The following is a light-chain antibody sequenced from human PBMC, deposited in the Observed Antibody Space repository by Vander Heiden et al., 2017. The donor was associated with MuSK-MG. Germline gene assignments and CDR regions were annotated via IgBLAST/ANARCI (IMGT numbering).Light chain of an antibody. CDR2: WAS. V-gene: IGKV4-1*01. CDR3: QKYQTTPYT. CDR1: QSLLFSSNNKND. Sequence: DIVMTQSPDSLAVPLGERATLNCKSSQSLLFSSNNKNDLAWYQQKPGQPPKLLIYWASTRESGVPDRVSGSGSGTDFTLTISSLQAEDVTVYYCQKYQTTPYTFGQGTKLEIK. J-gene: IGKJ2*01.